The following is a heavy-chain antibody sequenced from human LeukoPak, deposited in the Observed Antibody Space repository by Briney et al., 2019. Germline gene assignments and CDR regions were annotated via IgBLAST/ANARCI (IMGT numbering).Heavy chain of an antibody. CDR1: GFTFSSYN. CDR2: ISSSSTYI. D-gene: IGHD3-10*01. V-gene: IGHV3-21*06. CDR3: VRERFHGSGAPKFDF. J-gene: IGHJ4*02. Sequence: PGGSLRLSCAASGFTFSSYNMNWVRQAPGKGLEWVSFISSSSTYIYYADSVKGRFTISRDNAKNSLHLQVNSLRAEDTAVYYCVRERFHGSGAPKFDFWGQGPLVTVSS.